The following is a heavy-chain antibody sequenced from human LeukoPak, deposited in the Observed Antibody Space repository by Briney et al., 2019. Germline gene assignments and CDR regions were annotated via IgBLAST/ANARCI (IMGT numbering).Heavy chain of an antibody. V-gene: IGHV3-30*03. CDR1: GFTFSSYG. CDR2: ISYDGSNK. Sequence: RSGGSLRLSCAASGFTFSSYGMHWVRQAPGKGLEWVAVISYDGSNKYYADSVKGRFTISRDNAKNSLYLQMNSLRAEDTAVYYCARDQSSAVPDAFDIWGQGTMVTVSS. CDR3: ARDQSSAVPDAFDI. D-gene: IGHD2-2*01. J-gene: IGHJ3*02.